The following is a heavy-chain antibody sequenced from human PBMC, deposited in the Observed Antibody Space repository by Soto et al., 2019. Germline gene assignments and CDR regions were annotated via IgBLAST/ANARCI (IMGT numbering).Heavy chain of an antibody. CDR1: GDSIRSTHW. J-gene: IGHJ5*02. CDR2: VYHSGST. D-gene: IGHD2-21*01. Sequence: QVYLQQSGPGLVKPSGTLSLTCAVSGDSIRSTHWWTWVRQTPGKGLEWIGEVYHSGSTSYNPSLKSRVTISVDKSNNQFSLKLTFVTASDTAVYYCATLPPRIVVTVLPIPTWGQGTLVSVSS. CDR3: ATLPPRIVVTVLPIPT. V-gene: IGHV4-4*02.